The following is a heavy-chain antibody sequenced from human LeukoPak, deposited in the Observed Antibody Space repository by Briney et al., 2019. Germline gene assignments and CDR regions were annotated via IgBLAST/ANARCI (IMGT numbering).Heavy chain of an antibody. V-gene: IGHV4-31*03. CDR2: IYYSGST. D-gene: IGHD3-22*01. CDR3: ARAADYYDSSGCFDY. CDR1: GGSISSSSYY. Sequence: PSETLSLTCTVSGGSISSSSYYWGWNRQPPGKGLEWIGYIYYSGSTYYNPSLKSRVTISVDTSKNQFSLKLSSVTAADTAVYYCARAADYYDSSGCFDYWGQGTLVTVSS. J-gene: IGHJ4*02.